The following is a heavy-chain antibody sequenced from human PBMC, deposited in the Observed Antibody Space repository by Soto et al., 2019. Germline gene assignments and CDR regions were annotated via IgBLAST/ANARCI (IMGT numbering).Heavy chain of an antibody. CDR3: AKVRRFGELRSLY. J-gene: IGHJ4*02. CDR2: IGVSGDTT. Sequence: EVQLLESGGGLVQPGGSLRLSCAASGFTFSSYAMSWVRQAPGKGVEWVAAIGVSGDTTYYADSVKGRFTISRDNSKNTLYLQMGSLRAEETAVYYCAKVRRFGELRSLYWGQGTLVNVSS. CDR1: GFTFSSYA. D-gene: IGHD3-10*01. V-gene: IGHV3-23*01.